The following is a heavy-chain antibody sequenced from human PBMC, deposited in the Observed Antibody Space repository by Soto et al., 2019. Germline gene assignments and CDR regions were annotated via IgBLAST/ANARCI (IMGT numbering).Heavy chain of an antibody. D-gene: IGHD6-6*01. J-gene: IGHJ6*02. CDR2: IFYDESKE. CDR1: GFTFRQYG. V-gene: IGHV3-33*01. CDR3: ARDAAARDGRGGMDV. Sequence: GGSLRLSCAASGFTFRQYGMHWVRQAPGKGLEWVAVIFYDESKEYYADSVRGRFTISRDNSNNMLYLQMNSLRGEDTALYYCARDAAARDGRGGMDVWGQGTTVTVSS.